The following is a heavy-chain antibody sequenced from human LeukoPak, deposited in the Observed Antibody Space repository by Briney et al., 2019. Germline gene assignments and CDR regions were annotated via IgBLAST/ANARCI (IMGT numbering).Heavy chain of an antibody. D-gene: IGHD6-13*01. J-gene: IGHJ4*02. CDR1: GGSSSSYY. V-gene: IGHV4-59*08. CDR2: IYYSGST. Sequence: SETLSLTCTVSGGSSSSYYWSWIRQPPGKGLEWIGYIYYSGSTNYNPSLKSRVTISVDTSKNQFSLKLSSVTAADTAVYYCARSRRSGAAAGTRLDYWGQGTLVTVSS. CDR3: ARSRRSGAAAGTRLDY.